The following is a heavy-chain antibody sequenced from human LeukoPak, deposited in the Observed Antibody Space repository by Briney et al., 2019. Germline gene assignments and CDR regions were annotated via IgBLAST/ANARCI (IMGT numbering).Heavy chain of an antibody. CDR3: SRENGAFSPFGY. D-gene: IGHD2-8*01. CDR2: ISLSGLT. CDR1: GGSITSTNW. V-gene: IGHV4-4*02. J-gene: IGHJ4*02. Sequence: PSETLSLTCGVSGGSITSTNWWSWVRQPPGQGLEWIGEISLSGLTNYNPSLKSRVTMALDKSRNHLSLNLTSVTAADTAVYYCSRENGAFSPFGYWGQGTLVTVPS.